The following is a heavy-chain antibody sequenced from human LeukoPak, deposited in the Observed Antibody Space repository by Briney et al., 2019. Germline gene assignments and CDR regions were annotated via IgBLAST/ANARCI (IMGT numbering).Heavy chain of an antibody. CDR2: IGGRDDRT. CDR1: GFTFIGHT. V-gene: IGHV3-23*01. CDR3: AKDPNPFYDFWSGYK. D-gene: IGHD3-3*01. J-gene: IGHJ4*02. Sequence: PGGSLRVSCAASGFTFIGHTMTWLRQAQGKGLEWVSIIGGRDDRTYYADSVKGRFTISRDNSKNILYLQMNSLRAEDTAVYYCAKDPNPFYDFWSGYKWGQGTLVTVSS.